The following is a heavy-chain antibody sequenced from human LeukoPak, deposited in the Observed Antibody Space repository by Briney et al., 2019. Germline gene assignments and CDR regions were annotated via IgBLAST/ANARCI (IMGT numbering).Heavy chain of an antibody. V-gene: IGHV1-8*01. Sequence: ASVEVSCKASGYTFTSYDINWVRQATGQGLEWMGWMNPNSGNTGYAQKFQGRVTMTRNTSISTAYMELSSLRSEDTAVYYCARVPSNCGGDCYTDYWGQGTLVAVSS. J-gene: IGHJ4*02. D-gene: IGHD2-21*02. CDR2: MNPNSGNT. CDR1: GYTFTSYD. CDR3: ARVPSNCGGDCYTDY.